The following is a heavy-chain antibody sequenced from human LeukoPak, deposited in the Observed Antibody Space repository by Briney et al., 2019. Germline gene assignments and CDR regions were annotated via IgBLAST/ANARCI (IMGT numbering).Heavy chain of an antibody. V-gene: IGHV1-8*01. J-gene: IGHJ6*02. CDR1: GYTFTSYD. D-gene: IGHD5-18*01. CDR3: ARDTAMVTWDYYYYYYGMDV. CDR2: MNPNSGHT. Sequence: ASVKLSCKASGYTFTSYDINWVRQATGQGLGWMGWMNPNSGHTGYAQTFQGRVTMTRNTSISTAYMELSSLRSEDTAVYYCARDTAMVTWDYYYYYYGMDVWGQGTTVTVSS.